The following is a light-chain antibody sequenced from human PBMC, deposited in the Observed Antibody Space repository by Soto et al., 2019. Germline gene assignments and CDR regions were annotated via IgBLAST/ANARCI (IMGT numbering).Light chain of an antibody. Sequence: EIVLTQYPGTLSLSPGERATLSCRASQSVSNNYLAWYQQKPGQAPRLLIYGASSRATGIPDRFSGSGSGTDFTLTISRLEPEDFAVYYCQQYGSSPLTFGQGTRLE. CDR3: QQYGSSPLT. V-gene: IGKV3-20*01. CDR1: QSVSNNY. CDR2: GAS. J-gene: IGKJ5*01.